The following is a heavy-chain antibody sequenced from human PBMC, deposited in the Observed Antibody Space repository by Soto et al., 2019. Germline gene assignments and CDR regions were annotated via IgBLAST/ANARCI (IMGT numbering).Heavy chain of an antibody. J-gene: IGHJ3*02. Sequence: GASVKVSCTASGYTFTSYYRHWVRQAPGQGLEWMGIINPSGGSTSYAQKFQGRVTMTRDTSTSTVYMELSSLRSEDTAVYYCARYPLLRLLEQDDAFDIWGQGKMVTVSS. D-gene: IGHD3-3*01. CDR2: INPSGGST. CDR1: GYTFTSYY. V-gene: IGHV1-46*01. CDR3: ARYPLLRLLEQDDAFDI.